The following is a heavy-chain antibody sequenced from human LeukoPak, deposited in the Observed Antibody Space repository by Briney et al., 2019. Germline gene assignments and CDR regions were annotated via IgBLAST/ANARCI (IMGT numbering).Heavy chain of an antibody. CDR1: GFNFIMHR. CDR2: TKQDGSEK. Sequence: PGWALILSGASSGFNFIMHRMSWVRQREGNGLDGVHNTKQDGSEKYYVDSVKGRFTISRDNAKNSLYLQMSSLRAEDTAVYYCARVGGYDFFGDYFDYWGQGTLVTVSS. J-gene: IGHJ4*02. D-gene: IGHD5-12*01. V-gene: IGHV3-7*03. CDR3: ARVGGYDFFGDYFDY.